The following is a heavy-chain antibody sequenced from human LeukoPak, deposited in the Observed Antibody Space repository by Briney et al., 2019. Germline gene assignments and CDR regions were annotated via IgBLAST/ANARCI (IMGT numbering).Heavy chain of an antibody. CDR3: ARGRGSRIAVAGTEDY. D-gene: IGHD6-19*01. V-gene: IGHV4-34*01. Sequence: SETLPLTCAVYGGSFSGYYWSWIRQPPGKGLEWIGEINHSGSTNYNPSLKSRVTISVDTSKNQFSLKLSSVTAADTAVYYCARGRGSRIAVAGTEDYWDQGTLVTVSS. J-gene: IGHJ4*02. CDR1: GGSFSGYY. CDR2: INHSGST.